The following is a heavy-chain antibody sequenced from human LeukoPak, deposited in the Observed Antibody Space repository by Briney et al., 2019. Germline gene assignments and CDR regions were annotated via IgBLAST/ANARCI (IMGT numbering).Heavy chain of an antibody. CDR3: AKGKDPDY. CDR2: ISPSDGST. CDR1: GFTFSTPA. V-gene: IGHV3-23*01. Sequence: GGSLRLSCAASGFTFSTPAMSWVPQAPGQGLEWVSAISPSDGSTFYADFVKGRFTISRDNSKNTLYLQINSLRADDTAVYYCAKGKDPDYWGQGTLVTVSS. J-gene: IGHJ4*02.